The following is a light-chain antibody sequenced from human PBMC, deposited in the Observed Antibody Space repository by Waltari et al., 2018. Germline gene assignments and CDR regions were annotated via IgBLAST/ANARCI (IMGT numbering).Light chain of an antibody. CDR2: SAS. Sequence: DIQMTQSPSSLSASVGDRVTMTCRASQGINNWLAWYQQVPGRAPKLLFYSASSLQSGVPSRFSGSGSGTNFTLTITSLQPEDFATYYCQQADSFPLTFGGGTKVEIK. CDR3: QQADSFPLT. V-gene: IGKV1-12*01. CDR1: QGINNW. J-gene: IGKJ4*01.